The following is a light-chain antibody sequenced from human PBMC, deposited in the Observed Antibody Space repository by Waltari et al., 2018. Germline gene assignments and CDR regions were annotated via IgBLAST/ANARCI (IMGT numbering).Light chain of an antibody. V-gene: IGKV2-28*01. CDR1: QSLLHSNGYNY. Sequence: DIVMIQSSLSLPVTSGGRASISCRSSQSLLHSNGYNYLDWYLQKPGQSPQLLISLGSKRASGGPERFIGNGSFTDFTLKISRVEAQYVVLYYCMQGLQTPYTFGQGTRLENK. J-gene: IGKJ2*01. CDR2: LGS. CDR3: MQGLQTPYT.